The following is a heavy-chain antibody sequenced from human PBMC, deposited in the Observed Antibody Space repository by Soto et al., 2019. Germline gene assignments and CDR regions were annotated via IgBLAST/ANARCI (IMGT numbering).Heavy chain of an antibody. D-gene: IGHD3-3*01. CDR2: INAGNGNT. V-gene: IGHV1-3*01. Sequence: QVQLVQSGAEVKKPGASVKVSCKASGYTFTSYAMHWVRQAPGQRLEWMGWINAGNGNTKYSQKFQGRVTITRDTPASTAYMELSSLRSEDTAVYYGARVSQPYYDFWSGYDYWGQGTLVTVSS. CDR1: GYTFTSYA. J-gene: IGHJ4*02. CDR3: ARVSQPYYDFWSGYDY.